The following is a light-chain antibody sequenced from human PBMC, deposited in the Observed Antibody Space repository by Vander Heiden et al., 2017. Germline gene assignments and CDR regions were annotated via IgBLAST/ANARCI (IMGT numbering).Light chain of an antibody. Sequence: SYQLTHPPSECLSPGQTARIPCSGDALPEQYADGYQQKPGQAPVLVIYKDSERPSGIPERFSGSSSGTTVTLTISGVQAEDEADYYCQSADSSGTYVVFGGGTKLTVL. J-gene: IGLJ2*01. CDR3: QSADSSGTYVV. CDR2: KDS. V-gene: IGLV3-25*03. CDR1: ALPEQY.